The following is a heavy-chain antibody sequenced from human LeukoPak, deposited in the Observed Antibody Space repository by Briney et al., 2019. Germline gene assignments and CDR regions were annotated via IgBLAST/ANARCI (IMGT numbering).Heavy chain of an antibody. D-gene: IGHD3-9*01. CDR3: AREVILTGYYRVCWFDP. V-gene: IGHV1-2*02. CDR1: GYTFTGYY. Sequence: GASVKVSCKASGYTFTGYYMHWVRQAPGQGLEWMGWINPNSGGTNYAQKFQGRVTMTRDTSISTAYMELSRLRSDDTAVYYCAREVILTGYYRVCWFDPWGQGTLVTVSS. CDR2: INPNSGGT. J-gene: IGHJ5*02.